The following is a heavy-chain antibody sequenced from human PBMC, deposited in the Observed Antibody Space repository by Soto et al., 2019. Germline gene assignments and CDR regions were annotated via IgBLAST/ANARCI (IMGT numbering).Heavy chain of an antibody. D-gene: IGHD2-15*01. J-gene: IGHJ6*03. Sequence: ASVKVSCKASGYTFTSYDINWVRQATGQGLEWMGWMNPNSGNTGYAQKFQGRVTMTRNTSISTAYMELSSLRSEDTAVYYCARVVAATGVYYYYYYMDVWGKGTTVTVSS. CDR2: MNPNSGNT. V-gene: IGHV1-8*01. CDR3: ARVVAATGVYYYYYYMDV. CDR1: GYTFTSYD.